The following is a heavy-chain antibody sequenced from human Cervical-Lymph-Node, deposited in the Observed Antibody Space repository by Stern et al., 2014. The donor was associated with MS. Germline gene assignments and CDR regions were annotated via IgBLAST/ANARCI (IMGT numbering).Heavy chain of an antibody. D-gene: IGHD3-3*01. Sequence: QVTLRESGPTLVKPTQTLTLTCTFSGFSFTFSRMGVGWIRQPPGKALEWLALLYWDDDTRYSPSLKTRLTITKDNSKSQVVLRLTNMAPEDTGTYYCARTDYSLLSGYSYFDYCGQGAPVTVSS. V-gene: IGHV2-5*02. CDR2: LYWDDDT. J-gene: IGHJ4*02. CDR3: ARTDYSLLSGYSYFDY. CDR1: GFSFTFSRMG.